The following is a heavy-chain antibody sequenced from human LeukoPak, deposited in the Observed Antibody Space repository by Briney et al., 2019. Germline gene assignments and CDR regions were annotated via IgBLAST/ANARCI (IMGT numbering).Heavy chain of an antibody. D-gene: IGHD6-13*01. Sequence: SETLSLTCTVSGGSISSYYWSWIRQPPGKGLEWIGYIYYSGSTNYNPSLKSRVTISVDTSKNQFSLKLSSVTAADTPVYYCAGRGIAAARDYWGQGTLVTVSS. J-gene: IGHJ4*02. CDR3: AGRGIAAARDY. CDR2: IYYSGST. CDR1: GGSISSYY. V-gene: IGHV4-59*01.